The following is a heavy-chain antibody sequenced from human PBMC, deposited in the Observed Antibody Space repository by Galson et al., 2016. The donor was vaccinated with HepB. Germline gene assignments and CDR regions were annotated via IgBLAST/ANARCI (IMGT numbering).Heavy chain of an antibody. Sequence: SETLSLTCTVSGGSISDYYWSWIRQPPGKGLEWIGYFYYSGSTNYNPSLKSRATISVDTSKNQFSLKLSSVTAADTAVYYCASYSYYGSGTYYKGWLDPWGQGTLVTVSS. D-gene: IGHD3-10*01. CDR3: ASYSYYGSGTYYKGWLDP. V-gene: IGHV4-59*08. J-gene: IGHJ5*02. CDR1: GGSISDYY. CDR2: FYYSGST.